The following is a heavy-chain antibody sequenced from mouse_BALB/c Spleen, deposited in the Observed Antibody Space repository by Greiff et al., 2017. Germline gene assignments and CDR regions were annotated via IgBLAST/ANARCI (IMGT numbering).Heavy chain of an antibody. CDR3: ASQYGNYLYYYAMDY. CDR2: ISDGGSYT. J-gene: IGHJ4*01. Sequence: EVKLQESGGGLVKPGGSLKLSCAASGFTFSDYYMYWVRQTPEKRLEWVATISDGGSYTYYPDSVKGRFTISRDNAKNNLYLQMSSLKSEDTAMYYCASQYGNYLYYYAMDYWGQGTSVTVSA. CDR1: GFTFSDYY. V-gene: IGHV5-4*02. D-gene: IGHD2-10*02.